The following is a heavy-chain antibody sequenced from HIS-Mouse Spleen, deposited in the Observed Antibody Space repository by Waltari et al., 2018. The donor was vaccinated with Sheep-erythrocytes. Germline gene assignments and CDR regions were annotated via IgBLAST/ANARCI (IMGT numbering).Heavy chain of an antibody. Sequence: QVQLQQWGAGLLKPSETLSLTCAVYGGSFSGYHWSWIRQPPGKGLEWIGEINHSGSTNYNPSLKSRVTISVDTSKNQFSLKLSSVTAADTAVYYCALSVDLAGAFDIWGQGTMVTVSS. CDR1: GGSFSGYH. J-gene: IGHJ3*02. CDR3: ALSVDLAGAFDI. D-gene: IGHD6-19*01. V-gene: IGHV4-34*01. CDR2: INHSGST.